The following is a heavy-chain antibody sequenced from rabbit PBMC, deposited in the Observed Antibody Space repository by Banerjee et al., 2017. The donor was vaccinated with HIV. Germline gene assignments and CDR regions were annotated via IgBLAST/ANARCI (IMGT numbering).Heavy chain of an antibody. CDR2: INTISGDT. Sequence: QEQLEESGGGLVQPEGSLTLTCTASGFTLSSHYMCWVRQAPGKGLEWIACINTISGDTVYATWAKGRFTISKASWTTVTLQMTSLTAADTASYFCARDLAGVIGWNFDLWGPGTLVTVS. J-gene: IGHJ4*01. V-gene: IGHV1S45*01. CDR3: ARDLAGVIGWNFDL. D-gene: IGHD4-1*01. CDR1: GFTLSSHY.